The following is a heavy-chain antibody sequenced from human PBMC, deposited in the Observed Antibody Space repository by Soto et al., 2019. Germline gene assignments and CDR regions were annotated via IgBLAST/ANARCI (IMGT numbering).Heavy chain of an antibody. Sequence: GESLKISCKGSGYSFTSYWSGWVRQMPGKGLEWMGIIYPGDSDTRYSPSFQGQVTISADKSISTAYLQWSSLKASDTAMYYCARSDYYGSGSYFGMDVWGQGTTVTVSS. CDR1: GYSFTSYW. J-gene: IGHJ6*02. CDR3: ARSDYYGSGSYFGMDV. CDR2: IYPGDSDT. D-gene: IGHD3-10*01. V-gene: IGHV5-51*01.